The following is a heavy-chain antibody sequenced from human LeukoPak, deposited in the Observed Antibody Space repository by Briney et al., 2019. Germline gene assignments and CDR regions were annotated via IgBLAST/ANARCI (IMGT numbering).Heavy chain of an antibody. CDR3: ARDSTYWYDSGSSGPHYFDY. Sequence: GRSLRLSCAASGFTFSSYGIHWVRQAPGKGLEWVSAISGSGGSTYYADSVKGRFSISRDNSKNTLYLQLNSLRAEDTSVYYCARDSTYWYDSGSSGPHYFDYWGQGTLVTVSS. CDR1: GFTFSSYG. CDR2: ISGSGGST. J-gene: IGHJ4*02. V-gene: IGHV3-NL1*01. D-gene: IGHD3-10*01.